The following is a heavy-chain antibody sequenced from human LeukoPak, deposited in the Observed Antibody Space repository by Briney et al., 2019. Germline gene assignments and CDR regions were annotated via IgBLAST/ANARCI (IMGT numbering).Heavy chain of an antibody. J-gene: IGHJ3*02. CDR1: GYTFTIYA. Sequence: ASVKVSCTASGYTFTIYAMHWVRQAPGQRLEWMGWINAGNGNTKYSQKFQGRVTITRDTSASTAYMELSSLRSEDTAVYYCARDIVVVTANGREDDAFDIWGQGTMVTVSS. CDR2: INAGNGNT. D-gene: IGHD2-21*02. CDR3: ARDIVVVTANGREDDAFDI. V-gene: IGHV1-3*01.